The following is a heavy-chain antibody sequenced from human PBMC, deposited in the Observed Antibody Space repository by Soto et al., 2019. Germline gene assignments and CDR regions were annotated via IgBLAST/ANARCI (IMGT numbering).Heavy chain of an antibody. CDR2: IYYSGST. CDR3: AREMSDDYIWGSYRPYFDY. Sequence: QVQLQESGPGLVKPSETLSLTCTVSGGSISSYYWSWIRQPPGKGLEWIGYIYYSGSTNYNPSLKSRVTISVDTSKNQFSLKLSSVTAADTAVYYCAREMSDDYIWGSYRPYFDYWGQGTLVTVSS. CDR1: GGSISSYY. D-gene: IGHD3-16*02. J-gene: IGHJ4*02. V-gene: IGHV4-59*01.